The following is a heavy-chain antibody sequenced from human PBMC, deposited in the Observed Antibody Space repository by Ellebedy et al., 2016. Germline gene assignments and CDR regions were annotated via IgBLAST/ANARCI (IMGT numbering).Heavy chain of an antibody. J-gene: IGHJ4*02. D-gene: IGHD1-26*01. CDR2: IWYDGSKK. Sequence: GESLKISCAASGFTFTNYGMHWVRQAPGKGLEWVAVIWYDGSKKYYADSVKGRFTISRDDSKNTLYLQMNSLRAEDTAVYYCATATGSYYPYWGQGTLVTVSS. CDR1: GFTFTNYG. CDR3: ATATGSYYPY. V-gene: IGHV3-33*01.